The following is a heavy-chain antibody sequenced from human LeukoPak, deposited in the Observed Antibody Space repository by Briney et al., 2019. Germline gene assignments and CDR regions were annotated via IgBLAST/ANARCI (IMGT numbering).Heavy chain of an antibody. CDR1: GYSFTSYW. CDR2: IYPGDSDT. Sequence: SGESLKISCKGSGYSFTSYWIGWVRQMPGKGLEWMGIIYPGDSDTRYSPSFQGQVTISADRSISTAYLQWSSLKASDTARYYCARRDWSDWYLDYWGQGTLVTVSS. CDR3: ARRDWSDWYLDY. J-gene: IGHJ4*02. D-gene: IGHD3-3*01. V-gene: IGHV5-51*01.